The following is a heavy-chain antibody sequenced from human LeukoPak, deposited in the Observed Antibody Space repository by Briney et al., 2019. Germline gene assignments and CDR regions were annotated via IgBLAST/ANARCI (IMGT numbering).Heavy chain of an antibody. D-gene: IGHD2-2*01. V-gene: IGHV3-49*04. CDR3: TRFSVVATGPLDY. CDR2: LRKKTNGGTT. J-gene: IGHJ4*02. Sequence: PGRSLRLSCTASGFTFGDYAMSWVRQAPGKGLEWVGFLRKKTNGGTTEHAASVKGRFTISRDDSKNIAYLQMNSLKAEDTAVYYCTRFSVVATGPLDYWGQGTLVTVSS. CDR1: GFTFGDYA.